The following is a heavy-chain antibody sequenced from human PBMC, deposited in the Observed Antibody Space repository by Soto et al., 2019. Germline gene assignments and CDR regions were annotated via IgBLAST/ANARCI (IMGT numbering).Heavy chain of an antibody. CDR2: IYYSGST. CDR3: ARTHYCSGSYESYYYMDV. CDR1: GGSISSYY. D-gene: IGHD3-10*01. J-gene: IGHJ6*03. V-gene: IGHV4-59*08. Sequence: QVQLQESGPGLVKPSETLSLTCTVSGGSISSYYWSWIRQPPGQGLEWIGYIYYSGSTNYNPSLNSRVTISVDTSKYKFSLKLRSVTAADTAVDYCARTHYCSGSYESYYYMDVWGKGTTVTVSS.